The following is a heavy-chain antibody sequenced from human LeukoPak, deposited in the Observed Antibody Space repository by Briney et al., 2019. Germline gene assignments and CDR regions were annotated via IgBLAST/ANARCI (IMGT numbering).Heavy chain of an antibody. CDR2: INSDGSST. Sequence: PGGPLRLSCAASGFTFSSYWMHWVRQAPGKGLVWVSRINSDGSSTSYADSVKGRFTISRDNARNTLYLQLNSLRAEDTAAYYCARDHYCSSTSCYVSDYWGQGTLVTVSS. V-gene: IGHV3-74*01. CDR3: ARDHYCSSTSCYVSDY. CDR1: GFTFSSYW. D-gene: IGHD2-2*01. J-gene: IGHJ4*02.